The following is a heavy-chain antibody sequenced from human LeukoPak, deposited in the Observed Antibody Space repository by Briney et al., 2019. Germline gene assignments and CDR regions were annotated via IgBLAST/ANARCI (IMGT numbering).Heavy chain of an antibody. D-gene: IGHD6-13*01. CDR1: GFTFSSYE. V-gene: IGHV3-48*03. CDR3: ARVAFDSSSRTSNDY. CDR2: ISSSGSTI. J-gene: IGHJ4*02. Sequence: GGSLRLSCAASGFTFSSYEMNWVRQAPGKGLEWVSYISSSGSTIYYADSVKGRFTISRDNAKNSLYLQMNSLRAEDTAVYYCARVAFDSSSRTSNDYWGQGTLVTVSS.